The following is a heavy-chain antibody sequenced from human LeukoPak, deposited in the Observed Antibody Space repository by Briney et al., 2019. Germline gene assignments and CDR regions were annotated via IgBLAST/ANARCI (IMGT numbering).Heavy chain of an antibody. V-gene: IGHV4-34*01. CDR1: GGSFSGYY. J-gene: IGHJ4*02. Sequence: SETLSLTCAVYGGSFSGYYWSWIRQPPGKGLEWIGEINHSGSTNYNPSLKSRATISVDTSKNQFSLKLSSVTAADTAVYYCARIPPGVVPAADPNYFDYWGQGTLVTVSS. CDR3: ARIPPGVVPAADPNYFDY. CDR2: INHSGST. D-gene: IGHD2-2*01.